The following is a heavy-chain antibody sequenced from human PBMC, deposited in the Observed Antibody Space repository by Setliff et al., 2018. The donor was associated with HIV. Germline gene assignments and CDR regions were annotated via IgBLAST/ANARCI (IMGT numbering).Heavy chain of an antibody. V-gene: IGHV7-4-1*02. CDR2: INTNTGNP. D-gene: IGHD3-16*01. Sequence: GASVKVSCKASGYTFTDYAMNWVRQAPGQGLEWMGWINTNTGNPTYAQGFAGRFVFSLDTSVSTTYLQISSLKAEDTAVYYCARDSPLAFDYWGQGTLVTSPQ. CDR3: ARDSPLAFDY. J-gene: IGHJ4*02. CDR1: GYTFTDYA.